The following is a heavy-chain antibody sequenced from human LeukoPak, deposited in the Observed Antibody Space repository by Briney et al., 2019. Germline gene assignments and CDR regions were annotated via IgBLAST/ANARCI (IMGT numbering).Heavy chain of an antibody. J-gene: IGHJ1*01. Sequence: SETLSLTCTVSGYSISSGYYWGWIRQPPGKGLEWIGSIYHSGSTYYNPSLSRRVTISEDTSKNQLSLTLSSVTAADTAVYYCAQGFPGGYSSWEEHWGQGTLVTVSS. V-gene: IGHV4-38-2*02. D-gene: IGHD6-6*01. CDR1: GYSISSGYY. CDR2: IYHSGST. CDR3: AQGFPGGYSSWEEH.